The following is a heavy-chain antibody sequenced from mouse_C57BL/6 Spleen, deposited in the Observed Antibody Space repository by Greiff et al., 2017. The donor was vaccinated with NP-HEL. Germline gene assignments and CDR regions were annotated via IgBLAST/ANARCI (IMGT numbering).Heavy chain of an antibody. V-gene: IGHV14-3*01. CDR1: GFTITNTY. J-gene: IGHJ2*01. D-gene: IGHD4-1*01. CDR2: IDPANGNT. Sequence: VHVKQSVAELVRPGASVKLSCTASGFTITNTYKHWVKQRPEQGLEWIGRIDPANGNTKYAPKFQGKATITADTSSNTAYLQLSSLTSEDTAIYYCARSPSGTPDYWGQGTTLTVSS. CDR3: ARSPSGTPDY.